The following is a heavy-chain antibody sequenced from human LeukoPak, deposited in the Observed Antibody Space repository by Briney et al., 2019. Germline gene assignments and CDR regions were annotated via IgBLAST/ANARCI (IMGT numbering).Heavy chain of an antibody. V-gene: IGHV3-30*02. CDR1: GFTFSSYG. Sequence: GGSLRLSCAASGFTFSSYGMHWVRQAPGKGLEWVAFIPYDGTNKYYADSVEGRFTISRDNSKNTLYLQMNSLRAEDTAVYYCAKRVGATVRWFDPWGQGTLVTVSS. CDR2: IPYDGTNK. CDR3: AKRVGATVRWFDP. D-gene: IGHD1-26*01. J-gene: IGHJ5*02.